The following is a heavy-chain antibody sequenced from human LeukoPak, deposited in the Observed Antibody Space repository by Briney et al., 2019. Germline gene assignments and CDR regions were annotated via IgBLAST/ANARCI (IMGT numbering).Heavy chain of an antibody. J-gene: IGHJ4*02. CDR3: AKKGLASAGRPPYFDY. D-gene: IGHD6-13*01. CDR1: GFTFSSYA. CDR2: ISGSGGT. Sequence: GGFLRLSCAASGFTFSSYAMNWVRQAPGKGLEWVSAISGSGGTYYADSVKGRFTISRDNSKNTLYLQMNNPRAEDTAIYYCAKKGLASAGRPPYFDYWGQGALVTVSS. V-gene: IGHV3-23*01.